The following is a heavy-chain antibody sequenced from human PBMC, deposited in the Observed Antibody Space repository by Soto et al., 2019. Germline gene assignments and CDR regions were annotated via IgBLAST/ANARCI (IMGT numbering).Heavy chain of an antibody. CDR2: IYYSGST. J-gene: IGHJ5*02. D-gene: IGHD3-10*01. V-gene: IGHV4-39*01. CDR1: GCSICSSSYY. CDR3: ARHDITMVRGVTIGWFDP. Sequence: SETPSLTCTVSGCSICSSSYYWGWIRQPPGKGLEWIGSIYYSGSTYYNPSLKSRVTISVDTSKNQFSLKLSSVTAADTAVYYCARHDITMVRGVTIGWFDPWGQGTLVTVSS.